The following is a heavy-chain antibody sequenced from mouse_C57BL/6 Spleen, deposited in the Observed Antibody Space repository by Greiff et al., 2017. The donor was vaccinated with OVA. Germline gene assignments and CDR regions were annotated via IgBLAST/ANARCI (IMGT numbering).Heavy chain of an antibody. Sequence: QVQLQQSGAELARPGASVKLSCKASGYTFTSYWMHWVKQRPGQGLEWIGEIDPSDSYTNYNQKFKGKSTLTVDKSSSTAYMQLSSLTSEDSAVYYCARRGYGYDVGYFDYWGQGTTLTVSS. D-gene: IGHD2-2*01. CDR2: IDPSDSYT. J-gene: IGHJ2*01. CDR1: GYTFTSYW. V-gene: IGHV1-69*01. CDR3: ARRGYGYDVGYFDY.